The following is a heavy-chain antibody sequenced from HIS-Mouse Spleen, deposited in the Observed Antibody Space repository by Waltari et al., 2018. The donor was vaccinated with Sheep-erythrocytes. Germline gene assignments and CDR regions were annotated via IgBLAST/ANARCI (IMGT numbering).Heavy chain of an antibody. J-gene: IGHJ5*02. D-gene: IGHD6-6*01. CDR1: GGSFSGYY. V-gene: IGHV4-34*01. CDR3: ARALSIAARPNWFDP. CDR2: INHSGST. Sequence: QVQLQQWGAGLLKPSETLSLTCAVYGGSFSGYYWSWIRQPPGKGLEWIGEINHSGSTNYNPSLKSRVTISVDTSKNHFSLKLSSVTAADTAVYYCARALSIAARPNWFDPWGQGTLVTVSS.